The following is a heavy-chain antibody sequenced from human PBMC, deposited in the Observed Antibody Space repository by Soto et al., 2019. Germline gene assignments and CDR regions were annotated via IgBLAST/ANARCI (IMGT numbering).Heavy chain of an antibody. J-gene: IGHJ6*03. D-gene: IGHD6-13*01. V-gene: IGHV4-39*01. CDR1: GGSISSSSYY. CDR3: ARILQQLTHYYYYYYMDV. Sequence: SETLSLTCTVSGGSISSSSYYWGWIRQPPGKGQEWIGSIYYSGSTYYNPSLKSRVTISVDTSKNQFSLKLSSVTAADTAVYYCARILQQLTHYYYYYYMDVWGKGTTVTVSS. CDR2: IYYSGST.